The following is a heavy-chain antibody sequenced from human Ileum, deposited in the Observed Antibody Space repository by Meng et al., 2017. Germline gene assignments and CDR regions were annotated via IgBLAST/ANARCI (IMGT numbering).Heavy chain of an antibody. CDR1: GYIVTRYG. V-gene: IGHV1-18*01. Sequence: QVQLVQSGAEVEKPGASVQVSCKASGYIVTRYGIGWVRQAPGQGLEWMGWISAYSGNTKYAQKLQGRVTMTTDTSTSTAYMELRNLRSDDTAVYYCARDTVGTTLGDYWGQGTLVTVSS. D-gene: IGHD4-23*01. CDR2: ISAYSGNT. J-gene: IGHJ4*02. CDR3: ARDTVGTTLGDY.